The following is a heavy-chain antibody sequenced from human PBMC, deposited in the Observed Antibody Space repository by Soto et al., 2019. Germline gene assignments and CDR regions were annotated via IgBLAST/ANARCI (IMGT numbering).Heavy chain of an antibody. J-gene: IGHJ5*02. CDR3: ARETGTPSECDWSTRWFGP. CDR2: TYYRSEWRN. D-gene: IGHD3-9*01. CDR1: GDSVSSNRAA. Sequence: SQTLSLTCVISGDSVSSNRAAWNWIRQSPSRGLEWLGRTYYRSEWRNNYAVSVQSRITINPDTSKNQFSLQLNSVTPEDTAVYYCARETGTPSECDWSTRWFGPWGQGTRVTVSS. V-gene: IGHV6-1*01.